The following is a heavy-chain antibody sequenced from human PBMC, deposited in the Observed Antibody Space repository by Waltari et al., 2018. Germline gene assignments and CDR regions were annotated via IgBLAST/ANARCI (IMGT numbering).Heavy chain of an antibody. CDR1: GFTFSSYA. D-gene: IGHD6-6*01. CDR2: ISGSGGST. CDR3: AKEEYSSSFNYYYGMDV. J-gene: IGHJ6*02. V-gene: IGHV3-23*01. Sequence: EVQLLESGGGLVQPGGSLRLSCAASGFTFSSYAMSWVRQAPGKGLEWVSAISGSGGSTYYADSVKGRFTISRDNSKNTLYLQMNSLRAEDTAVYYCAKEEYSSSFNYYYGMDVWGQGTTVTVSS.